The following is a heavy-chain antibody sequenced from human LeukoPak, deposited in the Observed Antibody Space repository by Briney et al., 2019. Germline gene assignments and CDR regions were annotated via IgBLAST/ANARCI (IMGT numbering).Heavy chain of an antibody. Sequence: GGSLRLSCAASGFTFSTYIMNWVRQAPGKGLEWVSYISSSGSTIYYADSVKGRFTISRDNSKNTLYLQMNSLRAEDTAVYYCARDIAPRGIDYWGQGTLVTVSS. CDR1: GFTFSTYI. CDR3: ARDIAPRGIDY. D-gene: IGHD6-13*01. CDR2: ISSSGSTI. J-gene: IGHJ4*02. V-gene: IGHV3-48*01.